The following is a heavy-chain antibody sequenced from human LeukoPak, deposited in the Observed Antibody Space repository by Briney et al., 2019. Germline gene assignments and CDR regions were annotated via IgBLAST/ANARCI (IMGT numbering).Heavy chain of an antibody. CDR2: ISWNSGSI. CDR1: GFTFDDYA. V-gene: IGHV3-9*01. CDR3: AKSKERASSGLNNWFDP. Sequence: PGGSLRLSCAASGFTFDDYAMHWVRQAPGKGLEWVSGISWNSGSIGYADSVKGRFTISRDNAKNSLYLQMNSLRAEDTALYYCAKSKERASSGLNNWFDPWGQGTLVTVSS. J-gene: IGHJ5*02. D-gene: IGHD2-15*01.